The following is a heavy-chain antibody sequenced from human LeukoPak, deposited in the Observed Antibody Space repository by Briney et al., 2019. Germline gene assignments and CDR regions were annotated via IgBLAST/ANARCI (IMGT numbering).Heavy chain of an antibody. D-gene: IGHD3-10*01. Sequence: GGSLRLSCAASGFTVSSNCMHWVRQAPGKGLEWVSFISSSSSAIYYTDSVKGRFTISRDNAKNSLYLQMNSLRDEDTAVYYCARDYYGSGSYEDYWGQGTLVTVSS. J-gene: IGHJ4*02. CDR3: ARDYYGSGSYEDY. V-gene: IGHV3-48*02. CDR2: ISSSSSAI. CDR1: GFTVSSNC.